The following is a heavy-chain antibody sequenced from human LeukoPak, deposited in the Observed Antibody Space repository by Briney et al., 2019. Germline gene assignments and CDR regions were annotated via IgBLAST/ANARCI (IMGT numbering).Heavy chain of an antibody. CDR1: GGSISNYY. CDR3: ARHLPRTDIGYAFDI. Sequence: PSETLSLTCTVSGGSISNYYWSWIRQPPGKGLEWIGYIFCSGSTNYNSSLKSRVTISVDTSKNQFSLRLSSVTAADTAVYYCARHLPRTDIGYAFDIWGQGTVVTVSS. V-gene: IGHV4-59*08. D-gene: IGHD2-15*01. J-gene: IGHJ3*02. CDR2: IFCSGST.